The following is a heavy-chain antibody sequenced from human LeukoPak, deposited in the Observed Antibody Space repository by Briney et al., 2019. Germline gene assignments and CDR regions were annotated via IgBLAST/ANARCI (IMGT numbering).Heavy chain of an antibody. CDR1: GYTFTSYD. CDR3: AADPGSSWYRGYYYYYYMDV. D-gene: IGHD6-13*01. V-gene: IGHV1-8*01. Sequence: ASVKVSCKASGYTFTSYDINWVRQATGQGLEWMGWMNPNSGNTGYAQKFQGRVTMTRNTSISTAYMELSSLRSKDTAVYYCAADPGSSWYRGYYYYYYMDVWGKGTTVTVSS. J-gene: IGHJ6*03. CDR2: MNPNSGNT.